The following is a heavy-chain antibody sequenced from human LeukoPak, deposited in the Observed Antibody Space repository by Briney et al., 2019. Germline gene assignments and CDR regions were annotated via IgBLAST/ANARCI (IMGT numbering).Heavy chain of an antibody. Sequence: SETLSLTCTVSGGSISSYYWSWIRQPPGEGLEWIGYIYYSGSTNYNPSLKSRVTISVDTSKNQFSLKLSSVTAADTAVYYCARVETGYSSSWLYYFDYWGQGTLVTVSS. J-gene: IGHJ4*02. D-gene: IGHD6-13*01. CDR2: IYYSGST. CDR3: ARVETGYSSSWLYYFDY. CDR1: GGSISSYY. V-gene: IGHV4-59*01.